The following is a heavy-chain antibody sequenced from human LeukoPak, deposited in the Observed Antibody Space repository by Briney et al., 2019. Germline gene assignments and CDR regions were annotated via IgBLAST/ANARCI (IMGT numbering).Heavy chain of an antibody. Sequence: PGGSLRLSCAASGFTFSSYGMHWVRQAPGKGLEWVAVIWYDGSNKYYADSVKGRFTISRDNSKNTLYLQMNSLRAEDTAVYYCAKESARFSSSWSLIDYWGQGTLVTVSS. V-gene: IGHV3-33*06. CDR1: GFTFSSYG. CDR2: IWYDGSNK. J-gene: IGHJ4*02. D-gene: IGHD6-13*01. CDR3: AKESARFSSSWSLIDY.